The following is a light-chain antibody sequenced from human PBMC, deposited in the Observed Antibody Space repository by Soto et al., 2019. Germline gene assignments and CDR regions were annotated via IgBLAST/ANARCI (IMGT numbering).Light chain of an antibody. Sequence: IQLTQTPSSLSASVGDRVTITCRASQGIRSALGWYQQKPGKVPKLLIYAASTLQSGVPSRFSGSGSGTDFTLTISSLQPEDFATYYCLRDFSYCWAFGQGTKVEIK. V-gene: IGKV1-6*01. J-gene: IGKJ1*01. CDR1: QGIRSA. CDR3: LRDFSYCWA. CDR2: AAS.